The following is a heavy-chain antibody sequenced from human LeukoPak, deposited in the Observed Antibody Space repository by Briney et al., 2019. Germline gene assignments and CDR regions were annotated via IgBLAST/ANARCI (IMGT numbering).Heavy chain of an antibody. Sequence: TGGSLRLSCAASGFTFSSYTMHWVRQAPGKGLEYVSVISSNGGTTYYANSVKGRFTISRDNSKNTLYLQMGSLRAEDMAVYYCARGVVVTAIDYWGQGALVTVSS. J-gene: IGHJ4*02. V-gene: IGHV3-64*01. CDR1: GFTFSSYT. CDR3: ARGVVVTAIDY. CDR2: ISSNGGTT. D-gene: IGHD2-21*02.